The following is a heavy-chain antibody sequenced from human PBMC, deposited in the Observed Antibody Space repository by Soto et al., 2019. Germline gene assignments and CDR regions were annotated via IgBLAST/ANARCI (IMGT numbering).Heavy chain of an antibody. J-gene: IGHJ6*02. V-gene: IGHV3-30-3*01. D-gene: IGHD6-6*01. Sequence: GGSLRLSCAASGFTFSSYAMHWVRQAPGKGLEWVAVISYDGSNKYYADSVKGRFTISRDNSKNTLYLQMNSLRAEDTAVYYCARDVIAARPGHHPYYYYYGMDVWGQGTTVTVSS. CDR3: ARDVIAARPGHHPYYYYYGMDV. CDR2: ISYDGSNK. CDR1: GFTFSSYA.